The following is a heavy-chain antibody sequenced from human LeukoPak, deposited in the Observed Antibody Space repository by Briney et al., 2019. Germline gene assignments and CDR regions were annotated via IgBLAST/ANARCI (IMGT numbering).Heavy chain of an antibody. J-gene: IGHJ3*02. Sequence: GGSLRLSCAASGFTFSSYGMLWVRQAPGKGLEWVAFIRYDGSNKYYADSVKGRFTISRDNSKNTLYLQMNSLRAEDTAVYYCAKDRRMVKVKDAFDIWGQGTMVTVSS. V-gene: IGHV3-30*02. CDR1: GFTFSSYG. CDR2: IRYDGSNK. CDR3: AKDRRMVKVKDAFDI. D-gene: IGHD5-18*01.